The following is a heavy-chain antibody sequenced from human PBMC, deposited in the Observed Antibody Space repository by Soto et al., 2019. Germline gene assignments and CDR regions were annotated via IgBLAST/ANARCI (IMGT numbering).Heavy chain of an antibody. D-gene: IGHD3-22*01. CDR3: ARVGSSGYFLFDY. CDR2: IKQDGSEK. J-gene: IGHJ4*02. CDR1: GFTFSSYW. Sequence: ESGGGLVQPGGSLRLSCAASGFTFSSYWMSWVRQAPGKGLEWVANIKQDGSEKYYVDSVKGRFTISRDNAKNSLYLQMNSLRAEDTAVYYCARVGSSGYFLFDYWGQGTLVTVSS. V-gene: IGHV3-7*03.